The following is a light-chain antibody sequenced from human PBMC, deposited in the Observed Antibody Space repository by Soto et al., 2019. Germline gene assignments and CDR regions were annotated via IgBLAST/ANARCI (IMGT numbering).Light chain of an antibody. CDR1: RSNIGSAI. CDR3: VPWADTLGSRV. J-gene: IGLJ3*02. V-gene: IGLV1-47*01. CDR2: MNS. Sequence: QSVLTQPPSLSGTPGQTVPISCIGRRSNIGSAIVHWYQQLPGTAPKHLIYMNSQRPSGVTDRFSGSKPGTSASLVITGLRPEDEADYYCVPWADTLGSRVFGRGTKVTVL.